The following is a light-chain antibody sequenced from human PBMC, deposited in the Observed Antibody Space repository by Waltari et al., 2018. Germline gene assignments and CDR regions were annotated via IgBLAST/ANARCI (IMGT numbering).Light chain of an antibody. J-gene: IGKJ1*01. V-gene: IGKV4-1*01. CDR1: QSVLYSSNNKNY. CDR2: WAS. CDR3: QKYYSTSST. Sequence: DIVMTQSPDSLAVSLGERANINCKSSQSVLYSSNNKNYLAWYHQKPRQPPKLLIYWASSRESGVPERFSGSGSGTDFTLTTSSLQAEDVAVYHCQKYYSTSSTFGQGTKVEIK.